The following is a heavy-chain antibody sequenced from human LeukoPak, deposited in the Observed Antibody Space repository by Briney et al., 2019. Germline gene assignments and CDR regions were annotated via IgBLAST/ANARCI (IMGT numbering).Heavy chain of an antibody. J-gene: IGHJ5*02. Sequence: GGSLRLSCAASGFTFDDYAMHWVRQAPGKGLEWVSGISWNSGSIGYADSVKGRFTISRDNAKNSLYLQMNSLRAEDTDLYYCAKDISGEFSLGFDPWGQGTLVTVSS. D-gene: IGHD3-10*01. CDR3: AKDISGEFSLGFDP. CDR1: GFTFDDYA. V-gene: IGHV3-9*01. CDR2: ISWNSGSI.